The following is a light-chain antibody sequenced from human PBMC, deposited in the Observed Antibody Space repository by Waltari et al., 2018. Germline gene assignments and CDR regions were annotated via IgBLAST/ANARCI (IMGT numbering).Light chain of an antibody. J-gene: IGLJ2*01. CDR2: GKN. V-gene: IGLV3-19*01. Sequence: SSELTQDPAVSVALGQTVRTTFTGHSPRTYSVSWFHQKPGQAPALVICGKNNRPSGIPDRFSASSSGSTASLTIIGAQAEDEADYYCHSRDSSGDVVIGGGTKLTVV. CDR1: SPRTYS. CDR3: HSRDSSGDVV.